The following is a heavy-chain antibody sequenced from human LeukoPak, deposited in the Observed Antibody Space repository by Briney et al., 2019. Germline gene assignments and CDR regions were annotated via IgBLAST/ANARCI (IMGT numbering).Heavy chain of an antibody. D-gene: IGHD6-19*01. V-gene: IGHV3-53*01. CDR3: ARSLLGQWLARRSFDY. CDR1: GFTVSSNY. CDR2: IYSGGST. J-gene: IGHJ4*02. Sequence: PGGSLRLSCAASGFTVSSNYMNWVRQAPGKGLEWVSVIYSGGSTYYADSVKGRFTISRDNAKKSLYLQMNSLRAEDTAVYYCARSLLGQWLARRSFDYWGQGTLVTVSS.